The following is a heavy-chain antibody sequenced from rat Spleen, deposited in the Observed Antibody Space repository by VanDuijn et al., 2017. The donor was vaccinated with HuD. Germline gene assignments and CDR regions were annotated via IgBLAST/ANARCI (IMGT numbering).Heavy chain of an antibody. CDR2: IDSAGST. V-gene: IGHV3-3*01. CDR1: GFSITNTYR. CDR3: ARHEGNSGYYFDY. Sequence: EVQLQESGPGLVKPSQSLSLTSVTGFSITNTYRWNWIRKFPGNKLEWMGYIDSAGSTNYNPSLKSRISITRDTSKNQFFLQVNSVTTEDTATYYCARHEGNSGYYFDYWGQGVMVTVSS. J-gene: IGHJ2*01. D-gene: IGHD4-3*01.